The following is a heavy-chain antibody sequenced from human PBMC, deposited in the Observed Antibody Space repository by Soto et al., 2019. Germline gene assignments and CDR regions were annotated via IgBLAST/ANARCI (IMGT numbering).Heavy chain of an antibody. CDR1: GFTFDDYA. CDR3: AKDLEGGDPWYYYGMYV. J-gene: IGHJ6*02. Sequence: EVQLVESGGGLVQPGRSLRLSCAASGFTFDDYAMHWVRQAPGKGLEWVSGISWNSDSIGYADSVKGRFTISRDNAKNYLYLQMNSLRPEDTALYYCAKDLEGGDPWYYYGMYVWGQGTTVTVSS. V-gene: IGHV3-9*01. D-gene: IGHD3-16*01. CDR2: ISWNSDSI.